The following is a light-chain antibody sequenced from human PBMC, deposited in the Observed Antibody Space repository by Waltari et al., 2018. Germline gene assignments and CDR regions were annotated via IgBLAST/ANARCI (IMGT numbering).Light chain of an antibody. CDR1: TSDVGGFTY. V-gene: IGLV2-11*01. Sequence: QSALTLPRSVSGSPGQSVTISCTGATSDVGGFTYVSWYQQHPGKAPKLMIYDVSKRPSGVPDRFSGSKSGYTASLTISGLQAEDEADYYCCSYAASYVVFGGGTKLTVL. CDR2: DVS. CDR3: CSYAASYVV. J-gene: IGLJ2*01.